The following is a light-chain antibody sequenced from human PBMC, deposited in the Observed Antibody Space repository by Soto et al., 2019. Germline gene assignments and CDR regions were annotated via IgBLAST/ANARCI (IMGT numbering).Light chain of an antibody. J-gene: IGLJ1*01. CDR3: SSYTSSSTRV. Sequence: QSVLTQPASVSGSPGQSITISCTGTSSDVGAYDYVSWYQQHPDKAPKLMIYEVSNRPSGVSNRFSGSKSVNTATLTNSGLQADDEADYYCSSYTSSSTRVFGTGTRSPS. CDR2: EVS. V-gene: IGLV2-14*03. CDR1: SSDVGAYDY.